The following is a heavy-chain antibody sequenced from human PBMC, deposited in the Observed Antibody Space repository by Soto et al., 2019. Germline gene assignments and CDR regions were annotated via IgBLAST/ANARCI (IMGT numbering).Heavy chain of an antibody. J-gene: IGHJ4*02. D-gene: IGHD3-9*01. CDR2: MSHSGST. CDR1: GGSTSSSIHY. V-gene: IGHV4-39*01. Sequence: QLQLQESGPALVRPSETLSLNCVVSGGSTSSSIHYWGWIRQPPGKGLEWIGSMSHSGSTHYNPPLKSRVNISADKSKNQFSLTLTTVTPADTALYFCARHMDYNILTGYFDWCPGTLVTVSS. CDR3: ARHMDYNILTGYFD.